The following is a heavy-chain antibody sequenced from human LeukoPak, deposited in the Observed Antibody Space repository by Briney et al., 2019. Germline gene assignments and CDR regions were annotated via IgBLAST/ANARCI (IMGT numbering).Heavy chain of an antibody. D-gene: IGHD3-22*01. V-gene: IGHV4-59*01. J-gene: IGHJ4*02. CDR2: IYYSGST. CDR1: GGSISSYY. Sequence: SETLSLTCTVSGGSISSYYWSWIRQPPGKGLEWIGYIYYSGSTNYNPSLKSRVTISVDTSKNQFSLKLSSVTAADTAVYYCARDGSLFYDSSGYLDYWGQGTLDPVSS. CDR3: ARDGSLFYDSSGYLDY.